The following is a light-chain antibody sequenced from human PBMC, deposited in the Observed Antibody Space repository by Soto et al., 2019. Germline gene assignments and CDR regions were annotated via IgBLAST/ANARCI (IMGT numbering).Light chain of an antibody. CDR1: QDISGW. CDR2: ATS. V-gene: IGKV1D-16*01. J-gene: IGKJ2*02. CDR3: QQYSSYPCT. Sequence: DIQMTQSPSSLSASVGDRITITCRASQDISGWLAWYQQEPKKAPKSLIYATSTLQSGVPSRFSGSRSGTDFTLTITSLQPEDFATYYCQQYSSYPCTFGQGTKLEIK.